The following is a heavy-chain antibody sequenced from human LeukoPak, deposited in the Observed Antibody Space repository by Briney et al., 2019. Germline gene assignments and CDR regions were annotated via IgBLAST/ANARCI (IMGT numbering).Heavy chain of an antibody. CDR1: RFTFSNYG. CDR3: TRDVGHSALAN. V-gene: IGHV3-33*01. CDR2: IWHDGTNK. J-gene: IGHJ4*01. Sequence: GGSLRLSCAASRFTFSNYGMHWVRQAPGKGLEWVAVIWHDGTNKYYADSVKGRFTISRDNSKNTLYLQMNSLRAEDTAVYYCTRDVGHSALANWGQGVLVTVSS. D-gene: IGHD5-18*01.